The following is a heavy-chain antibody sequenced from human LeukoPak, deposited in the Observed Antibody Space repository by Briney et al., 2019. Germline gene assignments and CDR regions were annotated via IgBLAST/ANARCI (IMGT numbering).Heavy chain of an antibody. V-gene: IGHV4-31*03. J-gene: IGHJ4*02. Sequence: SETLSLTCTVSGGSISSGGYYWSWLRQHPGKGLEWIGYIYYSGSTYYNPSLKSRVTISVDTSKNQFSLKLSSVTAADTAVYYCARDRVGYGGSIDYWGQGTLVTVSS. CDR3: ARDRVGYGGSIDY. D-gene: IGHD4-23*01. CDR1: GGSISSGGYY. CDR2: IYYSGST.